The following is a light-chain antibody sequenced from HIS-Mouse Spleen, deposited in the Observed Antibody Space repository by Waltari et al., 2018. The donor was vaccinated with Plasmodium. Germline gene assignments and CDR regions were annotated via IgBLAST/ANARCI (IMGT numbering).Light chain of an antibody. CDR3: QQYGSSPLT. Sequence: EIVFTQSPGTLSLSPGERATLSSRASQSVSSSYLAWYQQKPGQDPRLLIYGASSRSTGIPDRFSGSGSGTDFTLTISRLEPEDVAVYYCQQYGSSPLTFGGGTKVEIK. V-gene: IGKV3-20*01. J-gene: IGKJ4*01. CDR1: QSVSSSY. CDR2: GAS.